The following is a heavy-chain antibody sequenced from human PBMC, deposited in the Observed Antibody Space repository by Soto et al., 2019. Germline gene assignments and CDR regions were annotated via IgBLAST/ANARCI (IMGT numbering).Heavy chain of an antibody. V-gene: IGHV3-30-3*01. CDR2: ISYDGSNK. J-gene: IGHJ4*02. CDR3: ARDSVVAATSYYFAY. Sequence: VQLVESGGGVVQPGRSLRLSCAASGFTFSSYAMHWVRQAPGKGLEWVAVISYDGSNKYYADSVKGRFTISRDNSKNTLYLQMNSLRAEDTAVYYCARDSVVAATSYYFAYWGQGTLVTVSS. D-gene: IGHD2-15*01. CDR1: GFTFSSYA.